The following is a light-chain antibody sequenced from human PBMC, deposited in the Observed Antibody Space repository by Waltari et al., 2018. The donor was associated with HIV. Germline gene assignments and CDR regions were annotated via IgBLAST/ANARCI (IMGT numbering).Light chain of an antibody. V-gene: IGKV1-39*01. J-gene: IGKJ2*01. CDR2: GAS. CDR3: QQSYNSPHT. Sequence: DIQMTQSPSYLSASVRDRVTITCRASRSINTYLNWYQQKPGKAPNLLIFGASTLHSGVPSRFSGSGSGTEFTLTISSLQPEDFAIYYCQQSYNSPHTFGQGTKLEIK. CDR1: RSINTY.